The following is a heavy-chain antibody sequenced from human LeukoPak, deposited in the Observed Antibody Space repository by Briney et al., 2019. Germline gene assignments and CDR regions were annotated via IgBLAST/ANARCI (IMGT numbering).Heavy chain of an antibody. CDR1: GGTFSNYV. D-gene: IGHD3-22*01. J-gene: IGHJ4*02. V-gene: IGHV1-69*05. Sequence: GASVKVSCKASGGTFSNYVISWVRQAPGRGLEWMGGIIPIFGTANYAQKFQGRVTITTDESTSTAYMELSSLRSEDTAVYFCARVKRRGSGYSLYFDSWGQGTLVTVSS. CDR2: IIPIFGTA. CDR3: ARVKRRGSGYSLYFDS.